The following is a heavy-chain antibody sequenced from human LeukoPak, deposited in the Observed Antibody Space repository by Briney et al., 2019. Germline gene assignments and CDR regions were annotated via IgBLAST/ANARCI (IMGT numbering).Heavy chain of an antibody. Sequence: GGSLRLSCEASGFTFSSHAMYWVRQAPGKGLEWVAGIFGSGGSPHYADSVKGRFTTSRDNPRNTVYLQINSLRDEDTAVYYCGKTTVGYSSGQKPAWPVDYWAREPWSPSPQ. V-gene: IGHV3-23*01. CDR1: GFTFSSHA. CDR2: IFGSGGSP. J-gene: IGHJ4*02. CDR3: GKTTVGYSSGQKPAWPVDY. D-gene: IGHD5-18*01.